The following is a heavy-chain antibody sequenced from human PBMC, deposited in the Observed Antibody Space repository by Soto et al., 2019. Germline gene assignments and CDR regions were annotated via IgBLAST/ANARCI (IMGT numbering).Heavy chain of an antibody. CDR1: GGSISSYY. J-gene: IGHJ6*02. CDR3: ARHASSSWYEHYYYYGMDV. CDR2: IYYSGST. V-gene: IGHV4-59*08. D-gene: IGHD6-13*01. Sequence: ETLSLTCTVSGGSISSYYWSWIRQPPGKGLEWIGYIYYSGSTNYNPSLKSRVTISVDTSKNQFSLKLSSVTAADTAVYYCARHASSSWYEHYYYYGMDVWGQGTTVTVSS.